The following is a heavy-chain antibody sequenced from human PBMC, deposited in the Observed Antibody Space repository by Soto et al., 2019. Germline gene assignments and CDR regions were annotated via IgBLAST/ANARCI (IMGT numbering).Heavy chain of an antibody. J-gene: IGHJ6*02. CDR1: GFTYSSYT. D-gene: IGHD1-1*01. Sequence: QRISCASPGFTYSSYTMRSVRQTPGKKLEWVSTIRGTGGSTDYADSVKGRFTISRDNSKNTLYLQMNSLRAEDTAVYYCAKIEAVGTVLYYDYGLDVWGQGTTVNVSS. CDR3: AKIEAVGTVLYYDYGLDV. CDR2: IRGTGGST. V-gene: IGHV3-23*01.